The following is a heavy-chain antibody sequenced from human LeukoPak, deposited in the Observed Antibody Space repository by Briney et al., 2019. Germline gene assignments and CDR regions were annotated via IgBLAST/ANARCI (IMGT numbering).Heavy chain of an antibody. Sequence: SETLSLTCTVSGGSISSYYWSWIRQPPGEGLEWIGYIYYSGSTNYNPSLKSRVTISVDTSKNQFSLKLSSVTAADTAVYYCAREKATYYYDSSGYSARGTAVYYYYYYMDVWGKGTTVTVSS. D-gene: IGHD3-22*01. J-gene: IGHJ6*03. CDR1: GGSISSYY. CDR3: AREKATYYYDSSGYSARGTAVYYYYYYMDV. CDR2: IYYSGST. V-gene: IGHV4-59*01.